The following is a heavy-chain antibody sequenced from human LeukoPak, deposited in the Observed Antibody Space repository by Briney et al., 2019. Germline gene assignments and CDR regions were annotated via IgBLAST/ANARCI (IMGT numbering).Heavy chain of an antibody. CDR1: GFAITSYY. D-gene: IGHD1/OR15-1a*01. J-gene: IGHJ3*02. V-gene: IGHV3-53*01. CDR2: IYSGGST. CDR3: ARDLQTIHAFDI. Sequence: GGSLRLSCEASGFAITSYYMHWVRQAPGKGLEWVSVIYSGGSTYYADSVKGRFTISRDNSKNTLYLQMNSLRAEDTAVYYCARDLQTIHAFDIWGQGTMVTVSS.